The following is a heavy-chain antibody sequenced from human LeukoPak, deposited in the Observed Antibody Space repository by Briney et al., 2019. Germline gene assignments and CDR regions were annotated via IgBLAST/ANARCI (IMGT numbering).Heavy chain of an antibody. V-gene: IGHV3-23*01. CDR2: IYDDNT. CDR1: GFTVSAYA. Sequence: GSLRLSCAASGFTVSAYAMAWVRQAPGKGLEWVSTIYDDNTYYADSVKGRFAISTDNSKNTLYLQMNSLRVEDTAVYFCAARKVRGVWFYLDYWGQGTLVTVSP. J-gene: IGHJ4*02. CDR3: AARKVRGVWFYLDY. D-gene: IGHD3-10*01.